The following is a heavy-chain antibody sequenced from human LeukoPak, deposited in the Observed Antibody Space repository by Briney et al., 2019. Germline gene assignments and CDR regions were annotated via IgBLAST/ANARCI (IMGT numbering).Heavy chain of an antibody. Sequence: PGGSLELPGEASEFTFSSNAMSGFRQPPGKGLEWVSAISGSGGSTYYADSVKGRFTISRDNSKNTLYLQMNSLRAEDTAVYYCAKSSSTSRNYYFDYWGQGTLVTVSS. D-gene: IGHD2-2*01. V-gene: IGHV3-23*01. CDR3: AKSSSTSRNYYFDY. J-gene: IGHJ4*02. CDR1: EFTFSSNA. CDR2: ISGSGGST.